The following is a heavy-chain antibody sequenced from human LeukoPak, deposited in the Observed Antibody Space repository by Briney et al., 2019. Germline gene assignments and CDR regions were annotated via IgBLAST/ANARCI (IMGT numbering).Heavy chain of an antibody. CDR2: ISESRDTT. Sequence: PGGSLRLSCAGSGFTFSNYAMNWVRQAPGKGLEWVSSISESRDTTDYADSVKGRFTISRDNSKNTLYLQMNSLRAEDTAVYYCARVTYGSGTYGAFDYWGQGTLVTVSS. V-gene: IGHV3-23*01. CDR1: GFTFSNYA. D-gene: IGHD3-10*01. CDR3: ARVTYGSGTYGAFDY. J-gene: IGHJ4*02.